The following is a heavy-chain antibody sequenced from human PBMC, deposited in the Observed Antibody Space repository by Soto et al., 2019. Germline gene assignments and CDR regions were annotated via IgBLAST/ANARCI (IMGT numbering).Heavy chain of an antibody. V-gene: IGHV1-46*01. CDR3: ARDGSTYYYDSSGYYSHDAFDI. CDR2: INPSGGST. CDR1: GYTFTSYY. J-gene: IGHJ3*02. Sequence: GASVKVSCKASGYTFTSYYMHWVRQAPGQGLEWMGIINPSGGSTSYAQKFQGRVTMTRDTSTSTVYMELSSLRSEDTAVYYCARDGSTYYYDSSGYYSHDAFDIWGQGTMVTVS. D-gene: IGHD3-22*01.